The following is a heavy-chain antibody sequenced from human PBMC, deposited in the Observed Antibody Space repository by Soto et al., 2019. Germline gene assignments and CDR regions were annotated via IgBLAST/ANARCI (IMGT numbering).Heavy chain of an antibody. D-gene: IGHD6-25*01. J-gene: IGHJ4*02. Sequence: GGSLRLSCAASGFTFDDYAMHWVRQAPGKGLEWVSGISWGSGSIDYADSVKGRLTISRDNAKNSLYLQMNSLRAEDTASYYCAKGAAYYFDYWGQGTLVTVSS. CDR3: AKGAAYYFDY. V-gene: IGHV3-9*01. CDR1: GFTFDDYA. CDR2: ISWGSGSI.